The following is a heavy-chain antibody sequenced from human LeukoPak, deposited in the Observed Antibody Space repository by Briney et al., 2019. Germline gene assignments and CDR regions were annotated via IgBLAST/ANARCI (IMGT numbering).Heavy chain of an antibody. D-gene: IGHD3-22*01. CDR1: GFTFSDYY. CDR3: AREPAYYDSSGYYYGGQDY. CDR2: ISSSGSTI. Sequence: GGSLRLSCAASGFTFSDYYMSWIRQAPGKGLEWVSYISSSGSTIYYADSVKGRFTISRDNAKNSLYLQMNSLRAEDTAVYYCAREPAYYDSSGYYYGGQDYWGQGTLVTVSS. V-gene: IGHV3-11*01. J-gene: IGHJ4*02.